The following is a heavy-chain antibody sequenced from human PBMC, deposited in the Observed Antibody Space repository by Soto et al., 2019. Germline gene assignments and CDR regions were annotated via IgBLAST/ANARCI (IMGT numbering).Heavy chain of an antibody. CDR1: GFSLSTSGVR. D-gene: IGHD5-18*01. J-gene: IGHJ3*01. V-gene: IGHV2-5*01. CDR3: AHRPNWGYNYGRGAFDF. CDR2: IYSNDDK. Sequence: QITLKESGHTLVKPTQTLTLTCAFSGFSLSTSGVRVGWIRQPPGKALEWLALIYSNDDKRYSPSLKRRLTSTTDTSKNPVVLTITNMNPVKTATYYCAHRPNWGYNYGRGAFDFWGQGTLVTVSS.